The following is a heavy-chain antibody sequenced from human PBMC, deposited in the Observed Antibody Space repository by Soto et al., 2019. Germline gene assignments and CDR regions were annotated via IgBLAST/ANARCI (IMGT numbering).Heavy chain of an antibody. J-gene: IGHJ3*02. D-gene: IGHD4-17*01. CDR2: ISSSSSYI. CDR1: GFTFSSYS. Sequence: PGGSLRLSCAASGFTFSSYSMNWVRQAPGKGLEWVSSISSSSSYIYYADSVKGRFTISRDNAKNSLYLQMNSLRAEDTAVYYCARDGATTVTTDVAFDIWGQGTMVTV. V-gene: IGHV3-21*01. CDR3: ARDGATTVTTDVAFDI.